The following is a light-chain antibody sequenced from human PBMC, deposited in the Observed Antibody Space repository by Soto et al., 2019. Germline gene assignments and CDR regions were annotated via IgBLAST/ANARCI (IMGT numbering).Light chain of an antibody. J-gene: IGKJ1*01. Sequence: EIVLTQSPATLSLSPGERATLSCRASQSVSSYLAWYQQKPGQAPRLLIYDASNRATDIPARSSGSGSGTDFTLTISSLEPEDFAVYYCLQRSGWPWTFGQGTKVEIK. CDR1: QSVSSY. CDR2: DAS. CDR3: LQRSGWPWT. V-gene: IGKV3-11*01.